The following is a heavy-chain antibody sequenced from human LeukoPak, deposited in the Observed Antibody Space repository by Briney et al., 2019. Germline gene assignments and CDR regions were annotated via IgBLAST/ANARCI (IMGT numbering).Heavy chain of an antibody. CDR2: ISCSGSST. CDR3: AKDSGYDWAYFDY. Sequence: PGGSLRLSCAASGFTFSEYYMSWVRQAPGKGGEGVSYISCSGSSTYYADSVKGRFTISRDNAKNSLHLQMNSLRAEDTAVYYCAKDSGYDWAYFDYWGQGTLVTVSS. J-gene: IGHJ4*02. V-gene: IGHV3-11*01. D-gene: IGHD5-12*01. CDR1: GFTFSEYY.